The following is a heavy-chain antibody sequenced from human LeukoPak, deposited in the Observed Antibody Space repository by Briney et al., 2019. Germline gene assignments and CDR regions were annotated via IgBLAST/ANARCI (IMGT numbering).Heavy chain of an antibody. CDR2: ISGSGGST. J-gene: IGHJ4*02. D-gene: IGHD6-19*01. CDR1: GFTFSSYA. CDR3: AKRAPGGAVAVAYFDY. Sequence: QPGGSLRLSCAASGFTFSSYAMSWVRQAPGMGLEWVSAISGSGGSTYYADSVKGRFTISRGNSKNTLYLQMNSLRAEDTAVYYCAKRAPGGAVAVAYFDYWGQGTLVTVSS. V-gene: IGHV3-23*01.